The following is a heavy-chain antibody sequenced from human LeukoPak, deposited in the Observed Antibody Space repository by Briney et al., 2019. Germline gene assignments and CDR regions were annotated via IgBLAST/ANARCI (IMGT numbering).Heavy chain of an antibody. CDR2: IYHSGST. CDR1: GGSISSSNW. Sequence: PSGTLSLTCAVSGGSISSSNWWSWVRQPPGKGLEWIGEIYHSGSTNYNPSLKSRVTISVDKSKNQFSLKLSSVTAADTAVYYCARRPYGYSYGYGVDWFDPWGQGTLVTVSS. CDR3: ARRPYGYSYGYGVDWFDP. D-gene: IGHD5-18*01. V-gene: IGHV4-4*02. J-gene: IGHJ5*02.